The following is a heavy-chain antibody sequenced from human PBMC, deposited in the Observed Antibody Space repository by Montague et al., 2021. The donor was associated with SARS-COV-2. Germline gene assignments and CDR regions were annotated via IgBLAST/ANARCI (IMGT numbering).Heavy chain of an antibody. CDR1: GDSISSSNYY. Sequence: SETLSLTCTVSGDSISSSNYYWSWIRQPPGKGLEWIGEINHSGSTNYNPSLKSRVTISVDTSKNQFSLKLSSVTAADTAVYYCASLTLGYCSSTSCYSDWFDPWGQGTLVTVSS. J-gene: IGHJ5*02. V-gene: IGHV4-39*07. CDR2: INHSGST. D-gene: IGHD2-2*02. CDR3: ASLTLGYCSSTSCYSDWFDP.